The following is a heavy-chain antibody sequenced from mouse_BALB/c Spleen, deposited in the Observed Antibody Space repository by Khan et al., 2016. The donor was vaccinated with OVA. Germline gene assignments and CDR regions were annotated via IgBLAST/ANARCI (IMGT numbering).Heavy chain of an antibody. CDR3: ARSWAIDY. CDR2: ISSLAYSI. CDR1: GFTFSDYG. J-gene: IGHJ4*01. V-gene: IGHV5-15*02. Sequence: EVELVESGGGLVQPGGSRKLSCAASGFTFSDYGLAWVRQAPGKGPEWVAFISSLAYSIYYADTVTGRFTISRENAKNNLYLEMSSLRYEDTAMYYCARSWAIDYWGQGTSVTVSS.